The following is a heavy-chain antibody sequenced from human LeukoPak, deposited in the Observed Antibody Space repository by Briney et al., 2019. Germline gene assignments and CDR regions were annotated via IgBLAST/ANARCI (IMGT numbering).Heavy chain of an antibody. CDR3: ARGAGPLFDP. CDR1: GFTFSDYY. V-gene: IGHV3-11*01. CDR2: ITNSGDTK. J-gene: IGHJ5*02. Sequence: PGGSPRLSCAASGFTFSDYYMSWIRRAPGRGLEWIAYITNSGDTKHYADSVKGRFIISRDNAKNSLYLQTDSLRADDTAVYYCARGAGPLFDPWGQGTLVTVSS.